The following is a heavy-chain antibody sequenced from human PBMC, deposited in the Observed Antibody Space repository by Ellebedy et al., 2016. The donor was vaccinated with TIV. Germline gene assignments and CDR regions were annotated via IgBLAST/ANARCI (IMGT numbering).Heavy chain of an antibody. CDR3: ARVRFRHGWFDP. CDR1: GGSISSSNW. CDR2: IYHSGST. D-gene: IGHD3-16*01. J-gene: IGHJ5*02. Sequence: SETLSLTXAVSGGSISSSNWWSWVRQPPGKGLEWIGEIYHSGSTNYNPSLKSRVTISVDKSKNQFSLKLSSVTAADTAVYYCARVRFRHGWFDPWGQGTLVTVSS. V-gene: IGHV4-4*02.